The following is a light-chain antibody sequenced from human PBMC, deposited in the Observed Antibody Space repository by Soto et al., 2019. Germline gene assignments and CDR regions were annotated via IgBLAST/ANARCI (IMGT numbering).Light chain of an antibody. J-gene: IGLJ1*01. Sequence: QSVLTQPRSVTGSPGQSVTISCTGTSSDVGGYDYVSWYQQHPGKAPKLMISDVTKRPSGVPDRFSGSKSGNTASLTISGLQAEYEADYYCCSYAGYYTHYVFGTGTKVTVL. CDR2: DVT. CDR3: CSYAGYYTHYV. V-gene: IGLV2-11*01. CDR1: SSDVGGYDY.